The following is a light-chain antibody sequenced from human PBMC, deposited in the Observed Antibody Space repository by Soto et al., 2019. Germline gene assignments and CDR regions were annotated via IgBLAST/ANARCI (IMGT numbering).Light chain of an antibody. CDR2: DVS. Sequence: QSALTQPASVSGSPGQSITISCTGTSSDVGAYKYVSWYQQHPGKAPRLMMYDVSNRPSGVSTRFSGSKSGNTASLTISGLQSEYEADYYCTSYTISSTLRYVFGAGTKLTVL. V-gene: IGLV2-14*01. CDR3: TSYTISSTLRYV. CDR1: SSDVGAYKY. J-gene: IGLJ1*01.